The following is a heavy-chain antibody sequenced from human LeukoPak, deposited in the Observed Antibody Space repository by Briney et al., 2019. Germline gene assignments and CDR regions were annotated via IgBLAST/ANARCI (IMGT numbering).Heavy chain of an antibody. CDR3: ANHRVGDYYDSSGKYYFDY. V-gene: IGHV3-23*01. Sequence: GGSLRLSCAAFGFTFSSYDMSWVRQAPGKGLERVSSFSGRGGGTFYTDSVKGRFTISRDNSKNTLYLQMNSLRAEDTAVYYCANHRVGDYYDSSGKYYFDYWGQGTLVTVSS. D-gene: IGHD3-22*01. CDR2: FSGRGGGT. CDR1: GFTFSSYD. J-gene: IGHJ4*02.